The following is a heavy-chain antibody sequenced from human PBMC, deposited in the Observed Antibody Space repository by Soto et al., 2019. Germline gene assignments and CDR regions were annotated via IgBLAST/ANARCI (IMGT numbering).Heavy chain of an antibody. CDR2: IFSSGST. Sequence: TSETLSLTCTVSGGSINTFYWSWVRQPAGKGLEWIGRIFSSGSTSFNPSLESRVAMSVDTSKNHFSLNLSSVTAADMAVYYCAREGSYSAYNFAHGIQLWSFDFWGQGALVTVSS. J-gene: IGHJ4*02. V-gene: IGHV4-4*07. D-gene: IGHD5-12*01. CDR3: AREGSYSAYNFAHGIQLWSFDF. CDR1: GGSINTFY.